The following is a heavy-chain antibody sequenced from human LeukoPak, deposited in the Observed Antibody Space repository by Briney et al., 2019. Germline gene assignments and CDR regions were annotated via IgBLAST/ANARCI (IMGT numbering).Heavy chain of an antibody. CDR1: GYSFTSYW. Sequence: KPGESPKISCKGSGYSFTSYWIGWVRQMPGKGLEWMGIIYPGDSDTRYSPSFQGQVTISADKSISTAYLQWSSLKASDTAMYYCARQIAAAGTINWFDPWGQGTLVTVSS. V-gene: IGHV5-51*01. D-gene: IGHD6-13*01. J-gene: IGHJ5*02. CDR2: IYPGDSDT. CDR3: ARQIAAAGTINWFDP.